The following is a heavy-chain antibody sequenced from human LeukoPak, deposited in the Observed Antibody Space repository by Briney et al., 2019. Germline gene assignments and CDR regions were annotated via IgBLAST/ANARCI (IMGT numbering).Heavy chain of an antibody. Sequence: GGSLRLSCAASGFTFSSYWMHWVRQAPGKGLVWVSRINSDGSSTSYADSVKGRFTISRDNAKNTLYLQMNSLRAEDTAVYYCARRAYCSGGSCYLSLTTIDYWGQGTLVTVSS. CDR3: ARRAYCSGGSCYLSLTTIDY. J-gene: IGHJ4*02. CDR1: GFTFSSYW. CDR2: INSDGSST. V-gene: IGHV3-74*01. D-gene: IGHD2-15*01.